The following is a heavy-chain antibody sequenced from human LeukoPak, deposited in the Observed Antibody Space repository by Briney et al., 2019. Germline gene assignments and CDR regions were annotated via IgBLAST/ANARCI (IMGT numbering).Heavy chain of an antibody. CDR2: IWYDGSNK. J-gene: IGHJ4*02. V-gene: IGHV3-33*01. CDR1: GFTFSSYG. D-gene: IGHD4-11*01. Sequence: GRSLRLSCAASGFTFSSYGMHWVRQAPGKGLEGVAVIWYDGSNKYYADSVKGRFPISRDNSKNTLYLQMNSLRAEDTAVYYWARDLTTVIDYWGQGTLVTVSS. CDR3: ARDLTTVIDY.